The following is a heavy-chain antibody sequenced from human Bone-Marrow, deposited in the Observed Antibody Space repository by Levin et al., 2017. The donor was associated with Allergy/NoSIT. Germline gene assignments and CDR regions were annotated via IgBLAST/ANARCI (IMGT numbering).Heavy chain of an antibody. CDR2: VFPGDSDV. Sequence: RGESLKISCKGSGYYFTNYWIAWVRQMPGKGLEWMGIVFPGDSDVKYNQSFEGQVTISVDKSINTAYLQWSSLKASDTAIYYCARCGKEWLVAGFDYWGQGSLVTVSS. CDR1: GYYFTNYW. V-gene: IGHV5-51*01. CDR3: ARCGKEWLVAGFDY. D-gene: IGHD6-19*01. J-gene: IGHJ4*02.